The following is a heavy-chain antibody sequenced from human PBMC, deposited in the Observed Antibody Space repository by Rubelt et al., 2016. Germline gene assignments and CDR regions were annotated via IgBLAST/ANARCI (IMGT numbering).Heavy chain of an antibody. CDR3: ARAPGDELGGGWFDP. CDR1: GGSIGNYY. V-gene: IGHV4-59*01. CDR2: INHSGST. D-gene: IGHD1-7*01. J-gene: IGHJ5*02. Sequence: QVQLRESGPGLVKPSETLSLTCTVSGGSIGNYYWSWIRQPPGKGLEWIGEINHSGSTNYNPSLKRRVTISIDPSKNQLSLKLSSVTAADTAVYYCARAPGDELGGGWFDPWGLGTLVTVSS.